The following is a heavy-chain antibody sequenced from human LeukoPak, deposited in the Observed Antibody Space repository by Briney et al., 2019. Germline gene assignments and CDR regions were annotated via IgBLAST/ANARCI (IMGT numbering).Heavy chain of an antibody. CDR3: ARDGPDIVATIGAFDI. D-gene: IGHD5-12*01. Sequence: GASVKASCKASGYTFTSYGISWVRQAPGQGLEWMGWISAYNGNTNYAQKLQGRVTMTTDTSTSTAYMELRSLRSDDTAVYYCARDGPDIVATIGAFDIWGQGTMVTVSS. V-gene: IGHV1-18*01. CDR2: ISAYNGNT. J-gene: IGHJ3*02. CDR1: GYTFTSYG.